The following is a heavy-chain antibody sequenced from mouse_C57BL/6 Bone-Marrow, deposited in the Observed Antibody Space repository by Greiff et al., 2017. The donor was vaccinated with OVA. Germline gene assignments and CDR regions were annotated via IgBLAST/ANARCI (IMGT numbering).Heavy chain of an antibody. V-gene: IGHV7-3*01. D-gene: IGHD6-5*01. CDR1: GFTFTDYY. J-gene: IGHJ2*01. CDR2: IRNKANGYTT. Sequence: EVQLVESGGGLVQPGGSLSLSCAASGFTFTDYYMSWVRQPPGKALEWLGFIRNKANGYTTEYSASVKGRFTISRDNSQSILYLQMNALRAEDSATYYCARDRAYLFDYWGQGTTLTVSS. CDR3: ARDRAYLFDY.